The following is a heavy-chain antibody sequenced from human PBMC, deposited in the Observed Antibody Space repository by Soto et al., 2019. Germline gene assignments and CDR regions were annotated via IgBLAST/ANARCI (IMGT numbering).Heavy chain of an antibody. CDR3: ARDIDYYDSTGYQDQ. CDR1: GFTFSSYE. CDR2: ISTSGNII. D-gene: IGHD3-22*01. V-gene: IGHV3-48*03. Sequence: GGSLRLSCAASGFTFSSYEMNCVRQAPGKGLEWVSYISTSGNIIHYADSVNGRFTISRDNAKNSMYLQMNSLRVEDTAVYYCARDIDYYDSTGYQDQWGQGALVTVSS. J-gene: IGHJ4*02.